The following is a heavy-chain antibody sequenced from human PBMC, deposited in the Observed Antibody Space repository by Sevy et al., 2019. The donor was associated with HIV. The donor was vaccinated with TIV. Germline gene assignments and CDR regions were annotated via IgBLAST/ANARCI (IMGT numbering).Heavy chain of an antibody. CDR1: GFTFSDYY. V-gene: IGHV3-11*04. D-gene: IGHD6-13*01. J-gene: IGHJ3*02. CDR3: AREGIAAAGPSAFDI. Sequence: GGSLRLSCAASGFTFSDYYMSWIRQAPGKGLEWVSYISSSGSTIYYADSVKGRLTISRDNAKNSLYLQMNSLRAEDTAVYYCAREGIAAAGPSAFDIWGQGTMFTVSS. CDR2: ISSSGSTI.